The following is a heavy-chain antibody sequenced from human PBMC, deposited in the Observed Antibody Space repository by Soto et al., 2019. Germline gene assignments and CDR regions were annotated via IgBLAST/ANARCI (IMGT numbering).Heavy chain of an antibody. J-gene: IGHJ6*02. V-gene: IGHV4-34*01. Sequence: SLTCAVYGGSFSGYFWNWVRQPPGKGLEWIGEINHSGSTKYNPSLKSRVTLSVDTSKNQFSLRVFSVTAADTAVYYCARDLSGYYYGMDVWGQGTTVTVSS. CDR1: GGSFSGYF. CDR3: ARDLSGYYYGMDV. CDR2: INHSGST.